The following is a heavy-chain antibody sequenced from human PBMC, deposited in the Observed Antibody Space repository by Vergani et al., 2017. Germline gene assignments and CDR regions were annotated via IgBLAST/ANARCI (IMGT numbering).Heavy chain of an antibody. V-gene: IGHV4-59*01. Sequence: VQLQESGPGLVKPSETLSLTCTVSGGSLSSYYWSWNRQPPGKGLEWIGYIYYSGSTNSTPSLKSRVTISVDTSKNQSSLRLSSVTAADTALYYCARGVGATDFDYWGQGTLVTVSS. CDR3: ARGVGATDFDY. CDR2: IYYSGST. CDR1: GGSLSSYY. D-gene: IGHD1-26*01. J-gene: IGHJ4*02.